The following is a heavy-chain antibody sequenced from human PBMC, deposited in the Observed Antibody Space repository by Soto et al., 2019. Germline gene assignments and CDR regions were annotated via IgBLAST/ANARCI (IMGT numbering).Heavy chain of an antibody. CDR1: GFTFSNYA. Sequence: EVQLLESGGGLVQPGGSLRLSCTASGFTFSNYAMGWVRQAPGKGLEWVSVISGGADDTHYADSVKGRFTISRDNSKNTLYVQMDSLRAEDTAVYDCAKAINDYYAPLDYWGQGMRVNVSS. CDR2: ISGGADDT. V-gene: IGHV3-23*01. D-gene: IGHD3-3*01. J-gene: IGHJ4*02. CDR3: AKAINDYYAPLDY.